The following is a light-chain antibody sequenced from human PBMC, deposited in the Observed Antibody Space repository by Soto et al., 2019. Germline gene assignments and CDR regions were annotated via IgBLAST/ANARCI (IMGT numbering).Light chain of an antibody. CDR2: GNS. Sequence: QSVLTQPPSVSGAPGQRVTISCTGSSSNIGAGYDVHWYQQLPGTAPKLLIYGNSNRPSGVPDRFSASKSGTSASLAVTGLQAEDEAEYDCQSYDSSLSGSVFGGGTQPAVL. J-gene: IGLJ2*01. CDR1: SSNIGAGYD. CDR3: QSYDSSLSGSV. V-gene: IGLV1-40*01.